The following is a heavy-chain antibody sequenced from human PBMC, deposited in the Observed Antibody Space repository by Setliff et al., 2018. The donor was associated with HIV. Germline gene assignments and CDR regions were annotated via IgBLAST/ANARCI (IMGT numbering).Heavy chain of an antibody. CDR3: ARDGDYGEPFDY. CDR1: GGTFSSYA. J-gene: IGHJ4*02. CDR2: IIPIFGTA. V-gene: IGHV1-69*13. Sequence: ASVKVSCKASGGTFSSYAISWVRQAPGQGLEWMGGIIPIFGTANYAQKFQGRVTITADESTSTAYMELNSLRSEDTAVYYCARDGDYGEPFDYWGQGTLVTVSS. D-gene: IGHD4-17*01.